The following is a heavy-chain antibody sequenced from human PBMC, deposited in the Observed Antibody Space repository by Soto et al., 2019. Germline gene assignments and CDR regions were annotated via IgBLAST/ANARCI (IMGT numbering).Heavy chain of an antibody. CDR2: IYPGDSEA. Sequence: GESLKISCQTSGFSFTHYWVGWVRQTPGKGLEWMGVIYPGDSEARYSPSFQGQVTLSADKSISTAYLQFSSLKASDTALYFCAIGYDSSGYYGAFDIWGQGTMVTVSS. J-gene: IGHJ3*02. CDR1: GFSFTHYW. CDR3: AIGYDSSGYYGAFDI. V-gene: IGHV5-51*01. D-gene: IGHD3-22*01.